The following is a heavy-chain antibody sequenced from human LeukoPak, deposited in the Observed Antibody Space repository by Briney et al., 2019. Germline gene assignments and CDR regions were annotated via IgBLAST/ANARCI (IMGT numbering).Heavy chain of an antibody. J-gene: IGHJ4*02. CDR2: IYYSGST. CDR1: GGSISSSSYY. CDR3: ARHIAAVAAYYFDY. D-gene: IGHD6-19*01. V-gene: IGHV4-39*01. Sequence: PSEILSLTCTVSGGSISSSSYYWGWIRQPPGKGLEWIGSIYYSGSTYYNPSLKSRVTISVDTFKNQFSLKLSSVTAADTAVYYCARHIAAVAAYYFDYWGQGTLVTVSS.